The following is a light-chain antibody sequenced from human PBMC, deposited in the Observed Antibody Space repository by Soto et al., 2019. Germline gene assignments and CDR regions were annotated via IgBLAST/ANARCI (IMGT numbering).Light chain of an antibody. V-gene: IGKV3-20*01. Sequence: EVGLTQCPATLYISTGERATLSCRASRSVNNNYLAWYQQKPGQAPRLLIFGASSRATGIPDRFIGSGSGTEFILTISRLEPDDFAIYHCHQHGGSPETFGQRTKVDIK. CDR2: GAS. J-gene: IGKJ1*01. CDR3: HQHGGSPET. CDR1: RSVNNNY.